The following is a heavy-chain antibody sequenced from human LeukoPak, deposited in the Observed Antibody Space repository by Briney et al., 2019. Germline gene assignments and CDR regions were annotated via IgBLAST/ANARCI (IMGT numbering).Heavy chain of an antibody. J-gene: IGHJ4*02. CDR2: ISWNSGSI. Sequence: PGRSLRLSCAASGFTFDDYAMHWVRQAPGQGLEWVSGISWNSGSIGYADSVKGRFTISRDNAKNSLYLQMNSLRAEDTALYYCAPSFSSSGWYYFDYWGQGTLVTVSS. D-gene: IGHD6-19*01. CDR1: GFTFDDYA. V-gene: IGHV3-9*01. CDR3: APSFSSSGWYYFDY.